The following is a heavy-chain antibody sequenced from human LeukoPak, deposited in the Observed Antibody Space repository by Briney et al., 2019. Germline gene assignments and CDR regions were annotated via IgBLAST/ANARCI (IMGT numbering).Heavy chain of an antibody. CDR2: ISSSSSYI. CDR1: GFTFSSYS. J-gene: IGHJ4*02. D-gene: IGHD3-10*01. V-gene: IGHV3-21*01. CDR3: ARTCYGSGSYSYYFDY. Sequence: GGSLRLSCAASGFTFSSYSMNWVRQAPGKGLEWVSSISSSSSYIYYADSVKGRFTISRDNAKNSLYLQMNSLRAEDTAVYYCARTCYGSGSYSYYFDYWGQGTLVTVSS.